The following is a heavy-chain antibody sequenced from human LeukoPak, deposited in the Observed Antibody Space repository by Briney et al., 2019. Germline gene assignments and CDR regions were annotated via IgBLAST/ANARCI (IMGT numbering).Heavy chain of an antibody. D-gene: IGHD3-22*01. J-gene: IGHJ4*02. CDR3: ARTYTNNAGYYLY. Sequence: GGSLRLSCAASGLSVSSTFMSWVRQTPGKGLEWVSSVFGGGGTRYADSVMGRFTISRDNSKSTLYLQMNSLRAEDTAVYYCARTYTNNAGYYLYWGQGTLVTVSS. CDR2: VFGGGGT. V-gene: IGHV3-53*01. CDR1: GLSVSSTF.